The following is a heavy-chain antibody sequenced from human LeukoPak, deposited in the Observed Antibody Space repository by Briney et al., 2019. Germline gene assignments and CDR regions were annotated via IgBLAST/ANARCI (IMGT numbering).Heavy chain of an antibody. D-gene: IGHD2-21*02. CDR3: ARGHSSVVTAIPYYFDF. CDR2: INHSGST. J-gene: IGHJ4*02. CDR1: GGSFSGYY. V-gene: IGHV4-34*01. Sequence: SETLSLTCAVYGGSFSGYYWSWIRQPPGKGLEWIGEINHSGSTNYNPSLKSRVTISVDTSKNQFSLKLSSVTAADMAVYYCARGHSSVVTAIPYYFDFWGQGTLVTVSS.